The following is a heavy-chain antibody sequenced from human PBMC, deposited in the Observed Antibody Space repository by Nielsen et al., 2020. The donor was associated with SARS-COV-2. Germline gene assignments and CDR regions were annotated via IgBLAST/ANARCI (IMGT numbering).Heavy chain of an antibody. CDR3: AVGGSITIFGVGYYGMDV. CDR1: GGSISSYD. V-gene: IGHV4-59*13. CDR2: IYYSGST. Sequence: SETLSLTCTVSGGSISSYDWSWIRQPPGKGLEWIGYIYYSGSTNYNPSLKSRVTISVDTSKNQFSLKLSSVTAADTAVYYCAVGGSITIFGVGYYGMDVWGQGTTVNVSS. J-gene: IGHJ6*02. D-gene: IGHD3-3*01.